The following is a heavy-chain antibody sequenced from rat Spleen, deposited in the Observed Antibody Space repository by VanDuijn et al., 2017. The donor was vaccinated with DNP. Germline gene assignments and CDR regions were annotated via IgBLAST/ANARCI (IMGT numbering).Heavy chain of an antibody. CDR2: ISSDGGAT. J-gene: IGHJ2*01. V-gene: IGHV5S23*01. CDR3: ARHIWTGYYFDY. Sequence: EVQLVQSGGGLVQPGRSLKLSCAASGFAFSDYYMAWVRQTPTKGLEWVASISSDGGATYSRDSVRGRFTISRDNAESSLYLQMDSLRSEDTATYYCARHIWTGYYFDYWGQGVMVTVSS. D-gene: IGHD5-1*01. CDR1: GFAFSDYY.